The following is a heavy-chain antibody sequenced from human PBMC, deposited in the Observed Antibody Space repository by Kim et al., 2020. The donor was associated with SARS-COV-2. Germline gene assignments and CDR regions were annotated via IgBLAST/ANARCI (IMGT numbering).Heavy chain of an antibody. V-gene: IGHV6-1*01. J-gene: IGHJ6*02. Sequence: SQTLSLTCAISGDTVSSNSAVWNWIRQSPSRGLEWLGRTYYRSKWYNDYAVSVKSRITINPDTSKNQFSLQLNSVTPEDTAVYYCARAAGSRGSGMDVWDQGTTVTVSS. CDR1: GDTVSSNSAV. D-gene: IGHD3-16*01. CDR3: ARAAGSRGSGMDV. CDR2: TYYRSKWYN.